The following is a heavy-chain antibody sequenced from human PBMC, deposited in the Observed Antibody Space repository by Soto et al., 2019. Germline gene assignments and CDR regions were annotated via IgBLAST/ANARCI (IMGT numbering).Heavy chain of an antibody. Sequence: GASVKVSCTASGDTVSIYVITWVRQTPGQGLEWMGGIIPIFGTANYAQKFQGRVTITADKSTSTAYMELSSLRSEDTAVYYCAREKNYCDTLPAFDIWGQGTMVTVSS. CDR3: AREKNYCDTLPAFDI. CDR2: IIPIFGTA. D-gene: IGHD3-22*01. J-gene: IGHJ3*02. V-gene: IGHV1-69*06. CDR1: GDTVSIYV.